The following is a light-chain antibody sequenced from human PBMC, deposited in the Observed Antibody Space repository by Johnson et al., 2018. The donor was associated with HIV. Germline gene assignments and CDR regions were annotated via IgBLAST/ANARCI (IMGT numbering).Light chain of an antibody. J-gene: IGLJ1*01. V-gene: IGLV1-51*01. Sequence: QSVSTQPPSVSAAPGQKVTISCSGSSSNIGNNYVSWYQQLPGTAPKLLIYDNNKRPSGIPDRFSGPKSGTSATLGITGLQTGDEADYYCGTWDSSLSAGVFGTGTKVTVL. CDR3: GTWDSSLSAGV. CDR2: DNN. CDR1: SSNIGNNY.